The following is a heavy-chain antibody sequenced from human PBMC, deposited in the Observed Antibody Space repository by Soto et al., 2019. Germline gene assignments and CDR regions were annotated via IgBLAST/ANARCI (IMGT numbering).Heavy chain of an antibody. V-gene: IGHV3-23*01. CDR2: ISGSGGST. D-gene: IGHD2-2*01. CDR1: GFTFSSYA. Sequence: GGSLRLSCAASGFTFSSYAMSWVRQAPGKGLEWVSAISGSGGSTYYAGSVKGRFTISRDNPKNTLYLQMNSLRAEDTAVYYCAKDNIVVVPAAPAAFDYWGQGTLVTVSS. CDR3: AKDNIVVVPAAPAAFDY. J-gene: IGHJ4*02.